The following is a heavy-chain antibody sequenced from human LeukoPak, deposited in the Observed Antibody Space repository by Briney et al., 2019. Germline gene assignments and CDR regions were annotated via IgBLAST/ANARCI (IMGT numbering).Heavy chain of an antibody. CDR2: INPSGGST. CDR3: ARGGEGPRLAGSF. D-gene: IGHD6-19*01. Sequence: ASVKVSCKASGYTFTRYYIHLVRQAPGQGPEWMGMINPSGGSTTYAQRFQGRVTMTRDMSTSTVFMELSSLRSEDTAVYYCARGGEGPRLAGSFWGQGTLVTVSS. V-gene: IGHV1-46*01. CDR1: GYTFTRYY. J-gene: IGHJ4*02.